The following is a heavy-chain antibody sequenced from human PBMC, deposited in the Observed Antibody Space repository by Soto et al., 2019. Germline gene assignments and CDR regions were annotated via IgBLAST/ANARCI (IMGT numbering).Heavy chain of an antibody. CDR3: ASWADAADEDYFHH. CDR1: GFRFSSSW. Sequence: GGSLRLSCSGSGFRFSSSWMSWIRQAPGKGLEWVAHINQGGSQKYYVDSAKGRFTISRDNAKTSLYLQMNNLRAEDTATYYCASWADAADEDYFHHWGQGTLVTVSS. V-gene: IGHV3-7*03. D-gene: IGHD3-16*01. J-gene: IGHJ1*01. CDR2: INQGGSQK.